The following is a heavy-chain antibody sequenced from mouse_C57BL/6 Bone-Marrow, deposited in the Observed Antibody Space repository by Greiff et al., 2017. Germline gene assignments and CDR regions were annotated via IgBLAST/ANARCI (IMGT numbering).Heavy chain of an antibody. CDR1: GFPITSGYY. CDR2: ITHSGET. J-gene: IGHJ1*03. D-gene: IGHD1-1*01. CDR3: AGVNYYGSSYWYFDV. V-gene: IGHV12-3*01. Sequence: QLQESGPGLVKPSQSLFLTCSITGFPITSGYYWIWIRQSPGKPLEWMGYITHSGETFYNPSLQSPISITRETSKNQFFLQLNSVTTEDTAMYYCAGVNYYGSSYWYFDVWGTGTTVTVSS.